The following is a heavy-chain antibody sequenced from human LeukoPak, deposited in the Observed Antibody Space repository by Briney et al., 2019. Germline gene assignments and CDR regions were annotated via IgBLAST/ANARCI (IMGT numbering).Heavy chain of an antibody. J-gene: IGHJ6*02. D-gene: IGHD2-2*01. Sequence: PGGSLRLSCAASGFTFSSYEMNWVRQAPGKGLEWVSYISSSGSTIYYADSVKGRFTISRDNAKNSLYLQMNSLRAEDTAVYYCARVDRGRRDRLPSVYYYYGMDVWGQGTTVTVSS. CDR1: GFTFSSYE. V-gene: IGHV3-48*03. CDR3: ARVDRGRRDRLPSVYYYYGMDV. CDR2: ISSSGSTI.